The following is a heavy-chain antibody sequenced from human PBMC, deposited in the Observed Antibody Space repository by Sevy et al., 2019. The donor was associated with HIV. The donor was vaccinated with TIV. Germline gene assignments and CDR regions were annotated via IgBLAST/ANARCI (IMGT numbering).Heavy chain of an antibody. D-gene: IGHD3-22*01. J-gene: IGHJ3*02. V-gene: IGHV4-61*01. CDR1: GGSVSSASYY. CDR2: IYYTGST. Sequence: SETLSLTCTVSGGSVSSASYYWSWIRQSPGKGLEWIGYIYYTGSTNYNPSLKSRVTISLDMSKNQFSLRLSSVTAADTAVYYCARDRSITQSFDSSGYYQKEAFDIWGQGTMVTVSS. CDR3: ARDRSITQSFDSSGYYQKEAFDI.